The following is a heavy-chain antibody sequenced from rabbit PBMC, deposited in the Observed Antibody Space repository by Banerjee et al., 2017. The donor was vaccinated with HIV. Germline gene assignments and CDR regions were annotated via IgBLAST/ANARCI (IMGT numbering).Heavy chain of an antibody. CDR3: ARSGYAGYVFNL. D-gene: IGHD7-1*01. CDR2: IDAGSGSA. CDR1: GFSFSSGYD. V-gene: IGHV1S40*01. Sequence: QSLEESGGGLVQPEGSLTLTCTASGFSFSSGYDMCWVRQAPGKGLEWIGCIDAGSGSAYYASWAKGRFTISKTSSTTVTLQMTSLTAADTATYFCARSGYAGYVFNLWGPGTLVTVS. J-gene: IGHJ4*01.